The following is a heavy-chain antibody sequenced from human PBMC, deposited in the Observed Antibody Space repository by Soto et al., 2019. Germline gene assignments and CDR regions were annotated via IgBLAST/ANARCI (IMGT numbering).Heavy chain of an antibody. Sequence: QLQLQESGPGLVKPSETLSLTCTVSGGSISSSSYYWGWIRQPPGKGLEWIGSIYYRGNTYYNPSLMSRVTISVDTSKNQFSLKLSSVPAADTAVCYCAREGGGYCSGGSCQVDYWGQGTLVTVSS. J-gene: IGHJ4*02. CDR1: GGSISSSSYY. V-gene: IGHV4-39*02. CDR3: AREGGGYCSGGSCQVDY. CDR2: IYYRGNT. D-gene: IGHD2-15*01.